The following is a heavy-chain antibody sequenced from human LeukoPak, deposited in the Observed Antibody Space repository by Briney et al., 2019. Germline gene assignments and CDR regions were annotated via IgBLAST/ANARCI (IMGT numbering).Heavy chain of an antibody. J-gene: IGHJ4*02. D-gene: IGHD2-21*02. CDR2: INPNSGGT. V-gene: IGHV1-2*02. CDR3: ARMAFWGIGVVTAILGYYFDY. Sequence: GASVKVSCKASGYTFTSYGISWVRQAPGQGLEWMGWINPNSGGTNYAQKFQGRVTMTRDTSISTAYMELSRLRSDDTAVYYCARMAFWGIGVVTAILGYYFDYWGQGTLVTVSS. CDR1: GYTFTSYG.